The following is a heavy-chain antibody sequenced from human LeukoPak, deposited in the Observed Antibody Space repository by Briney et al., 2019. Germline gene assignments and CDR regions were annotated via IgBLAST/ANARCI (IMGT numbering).Heavy chain of an antibody. CDR1: GYTFTGYY. D-gene: IGHD6-13*01. CDR2: INPNSGGT. J-gene: IGHJ5*02. Sequence: ASVKVSCKASGYTFTGYYMHWVRQAPGQGLEWMGRINPNSGGTNYAQKLQGRVTMTTDTSTSTAYMELRSLRSDDTAVYYCARGPTGYSRENWFDPWGQGTLVTVSS. V-gene: IGHV1-2*06. CDR3: ARGPTGYSRENWFDP.